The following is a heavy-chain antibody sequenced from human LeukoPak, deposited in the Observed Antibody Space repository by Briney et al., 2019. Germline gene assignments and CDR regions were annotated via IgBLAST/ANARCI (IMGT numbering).Heavy chain of an antibody. CDR3: ARDRGYSSGWWDLGNWFDP. CDR1: GFTFSSYA. Sequence: PGRSLRLSCAASGFTFSSYAIHWVRQAPGKGLEWVAVISYDGSNEYYADSVKGRFTISRDNSKNTLYLQMNSLRAEDTAVYYCARDRGYSSGWWDLGNWFDPWGQGTLVTVSS. D-gene: IGHD6-19*01. V-gene: IGHV3-30*04. J-gene: IGHJ5*02. CDR2: ISYDGSNE.